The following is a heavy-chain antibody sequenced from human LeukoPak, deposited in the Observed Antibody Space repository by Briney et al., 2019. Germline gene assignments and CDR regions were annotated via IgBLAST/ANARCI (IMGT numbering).Heavy chain of an antibody. V-gene: IGHV3-48*01. Sequence: GGTLRLSCAASGFTLSSYSMNWVCQAPRKGLELVSYISSSSNIIYYADPVKGPFTVSRDNAQHSLHLQMNSLRAEDTAVYYCAREPRSYGFDYWGQGTLVTVSS. J-gene: IGHJ4*02. CDR1: GFTLSSYS. CDR2: ISSSSNII. D-gene: IGHD1-26*01. CDR3: AREPRSYGFDY.